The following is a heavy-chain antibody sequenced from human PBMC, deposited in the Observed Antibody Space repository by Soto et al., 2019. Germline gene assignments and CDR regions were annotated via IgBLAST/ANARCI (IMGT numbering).Heavy chain of an antibody. V-gene: IGHV4-30-4*01. CDR1: GGSISSGDYY. D-gene: IGHD3-3*01. CDR3: ASAPYPILGGYYGMDV. CDR2: IYYSGST. Sequence: QVQLQESGPGLVKPSQTLSLTCTVSGGSISSGDYYWSWIRQPPGKGLEWIGYIYYSGSTYYNPPLKSRVTISXXTXKXPFSLKLSSVTAADTAVYYCASAPYPILGGYYGMDVWGQGTTVTVSS. J-gene: IGHJ6*02.